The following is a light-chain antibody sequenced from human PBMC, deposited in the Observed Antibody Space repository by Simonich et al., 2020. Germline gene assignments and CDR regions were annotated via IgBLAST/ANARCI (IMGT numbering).Light chain of an antibody. J-gene: IGLJ2*01. Sequence: QSALTQPPSASGSPGQSVTISCTGTSSDVGGYNYVSWYQQHPGKAPKLMIYEVSKRPAGGPDRFYGSKSGNTASLTVSGLQAEDEADYDCSSYAGSNKVFGGGTKLTVL. CDR1: SSDVGGYNY. CDR2: EVS. V-gene: IGLV2-8*01. CDR3: SSYAGSNKV.